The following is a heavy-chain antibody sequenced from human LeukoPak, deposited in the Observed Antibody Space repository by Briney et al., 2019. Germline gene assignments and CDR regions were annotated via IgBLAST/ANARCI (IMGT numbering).Heavy chain of an antibody. D-gene: IGHD3-22*01. CDR3: ARVRVSSGSHPWYFDY. CDR2: IYYSGST. V-gene: IGHV4-59*01. CDR1: RGSISSYY. J-gene: IGHJ4*02. Sequence: SETLPLTCTVSRGSISSYYWSWIRQPPGQGLEWIGYIYYSGSTDYNPSLESRVNISVDTSKNQFSLKLSSVTAADTAVYFCARVRVSSGSHPWYFDYWGQGTLVTVSS.